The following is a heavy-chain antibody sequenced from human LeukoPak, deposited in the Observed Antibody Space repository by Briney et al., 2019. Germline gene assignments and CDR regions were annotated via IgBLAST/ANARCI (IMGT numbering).Heavy chain of an antibody. CDR3: AKDIDAYYDAFDI. CDR2: ISWNSGSI. V-gene: IGHV3-9*01. J-gene: IGHJ3*02. CDR1: GFTFDDYA. Sequence: GGSLRLSCAASGFTFDDYAMHWVRQAPGKGLEWVSGISWNSGSIAYADSVKGRFTISRDNAKNSLYLQMNSLRAEDTALYYCAKDIDAYYDAFDIWGQRTMVTVSS. D-gene: IGHD3-10*01.